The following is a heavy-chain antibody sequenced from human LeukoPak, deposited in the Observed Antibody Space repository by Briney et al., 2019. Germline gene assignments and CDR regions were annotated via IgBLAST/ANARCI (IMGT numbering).Heavy chain of an antibody. CDR1: GGSVSSGSYY. V-gene: IGHV4-61*01. J-gene: IGHJ4*02. Sequence: SETLSLTCTVSGGSVSSGSYYWSWIRQPPGKGLEWIGYIYYSGSTYYNPSLKSRFTISVDTSKNQFSLKLSSVTAADTAVYYCARYDGEDYFDYWGQGTLVTVSS. CDR3: ARYDGEDYFDY. CDR2: IYYSGST. D-gene: IGHD4-17*01.